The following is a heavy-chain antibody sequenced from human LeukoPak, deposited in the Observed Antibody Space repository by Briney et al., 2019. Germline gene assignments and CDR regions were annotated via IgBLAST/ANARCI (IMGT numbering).Heavy chain of an antibody. CDR1: GGSISSYY. D-gene: IGHD6-19*01. V-gene: IGHV4-34*01. CDR3: ARGLAGIAVGD. J-gene: IGHJ4*02. CDR2: INHSGST. Sequence: PSETLSLTCSVSGGSISSYYWSWIRQPPGKGLEWIGEINHSGSTNYNPSLKSRVTISVDTSKNQFSLKLSSVTAADTAVYYCARGLAGIAVGDWGQGTLVTVSS.